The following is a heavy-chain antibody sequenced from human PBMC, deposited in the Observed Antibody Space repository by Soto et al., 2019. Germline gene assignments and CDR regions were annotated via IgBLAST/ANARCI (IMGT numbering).Heavy chain of an antibody. J-gene: IGHJ6*02. CDR3: AKETDYAVWCGFIGHYGMDV. D-gene: IGHD3-3*01. Sequence: GGSLRLSCAASGFTFSDYYMSWIRQAPGKGLEWVSYISSSGSTIYYADSVKGRFTISRDNAKNSLYLQMNSLRAEDTAVDYCAKETDYAVWCGFIGHYGMDVWGQGTTVTVSS. CDR2: ISSSGSTI. CDR1: GFTFSDYY. V-gene: IGHV3-11*01.